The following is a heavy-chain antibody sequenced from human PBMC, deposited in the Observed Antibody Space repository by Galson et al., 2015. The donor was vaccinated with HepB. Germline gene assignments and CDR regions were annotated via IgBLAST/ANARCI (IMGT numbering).Heavy chain of an antibody. J-gene: IGHJ2*01. CDR1: GFSFSMYW. D-gene: IGHD3-3*01. Sequence: SLRLSCAASGFSFSMYWMNWVRQAPGEGLEWVANIRQDGSEKYYVDSVKGRFTISRDNTKNSLYLQMNSLRAEDTAVYYCARDYDPSARPLWYLDLWGRGTLVTVSS. CDR3: ARDYDPSARPLWYLDL. CDR2: IRQDGSEK. V-gene: IGHV3-7*01.